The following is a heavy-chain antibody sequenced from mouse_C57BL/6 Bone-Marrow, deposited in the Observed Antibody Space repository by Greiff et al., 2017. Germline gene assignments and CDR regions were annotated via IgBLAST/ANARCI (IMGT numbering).Heavy chain of an antibody. D-gene: IGHD1-1*01. J-gene: IGHJ4*01. CDR2: IYPGSGST. CDR3: ARRNYYGSSYAMDY. V-gene: IGHV1-55*01. Sequence: QVQLQQPGAELVKPGASVKMSCKVSGYTFTSYWITWVKQRPGQGLEWIGDIYPGSGSTNYNEKFKSKATLTVDTSSSTAYMQLSSLTSEGSAVYDCARRNYYGSSYAMDYWGQGTSVTVTS. CDR1: GYTFTSYW.